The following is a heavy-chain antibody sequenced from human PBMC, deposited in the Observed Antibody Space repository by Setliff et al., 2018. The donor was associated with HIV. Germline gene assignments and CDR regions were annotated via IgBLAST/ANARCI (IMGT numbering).Heavy chain of an antibody. Sequence: SETLSLTCAVSGYSISSGYYWGWIRQPPGKGLEWIGSIYHSGSTYNNPSLKSRVTISVDTSKNQFALKLTSVTDADTAVYYCERTLRGAAMGYFDYWGQGTPVTVSS. V-gene: IGHV4-38-2*01. CDR1: GYSISSGYY. J-gene: IGHJ4*02. CDR2: IYHSGST. CDR3: ERTLRGAAMGYFDY. D-gene: IGHD5-18*01.